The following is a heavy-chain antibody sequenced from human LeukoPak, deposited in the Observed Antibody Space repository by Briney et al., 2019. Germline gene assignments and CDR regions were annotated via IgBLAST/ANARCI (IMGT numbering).Heavy chain of an antibody. V-gene: IGHV5-51*01. CDR1: GYSFTSYW. CDR2: IYPGDSDT. D-gene: IGHD3-22*01. Sequence: GESLKISCKGSGYSFTSYWIGWVRQMPGKGLEWMGIIYPGDSDTRYSPSFQGQVTISADKSISTAYLQWSSLKASDTAMYYCARQLPYYYDSSGPGGSYYYYGMDVWGQGTTVTVSS. J-gene: IGHJ6*02. CDR3: ARQLPYYYDSSGPGGSYYYYGMDV.